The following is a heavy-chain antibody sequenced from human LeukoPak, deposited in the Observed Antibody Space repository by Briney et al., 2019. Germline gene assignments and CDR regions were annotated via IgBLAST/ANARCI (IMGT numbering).Heavy chain of an antibody. CDR2: ISGSGGST. Sequence: PGGSLRLSCAASGFTFSSYAMSWVRQAPGKGLEWVSAISGSGGSTYYADSVKGRFTISRDNSKNTLYLQMNSLRAGDTAVYYCANDYDGSGSLFDYWGEGTLVTVSS. D-gene: IGHD3-10*01. J-gene: IGHJ4*02. CDR1: GFTFSSYA. V-gene: IGHV3-23*01. CDR3: ANDYDGSGSLFDY.